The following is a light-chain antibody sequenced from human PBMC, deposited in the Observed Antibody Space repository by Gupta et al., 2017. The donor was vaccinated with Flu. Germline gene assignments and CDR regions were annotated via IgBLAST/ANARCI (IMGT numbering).Light chain of an antibody. J-gene: IGLJ3*02. Sequence: SGEVLCEAYVYWYQQKPGQAPIVVLQRDTVRSSGIPERFSGPTSDTKVTLIISEVQAEDEADYYCQAADSRDRWVFGGGTKLTV. CDR1: VLCEAY. CDR2: RDT. V-gene: IGLV3-25*03. CDR3: QAADSRDRWV.